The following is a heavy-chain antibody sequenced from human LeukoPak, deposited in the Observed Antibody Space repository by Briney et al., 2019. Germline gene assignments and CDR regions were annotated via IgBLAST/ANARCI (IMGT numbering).Heavy chain of an antibody. Sequence: ASVKVSCKASGYTFTSYGISWLRQAPGQGLEWMGWISAYNGNTNYAQKLQGRVTMTTDTSTSTAYMELRSLRSEDTAVYYCARDTMVRGVISDAFDIWGQGTMVTVSS. J-gene: IGHJ3*02. CDR3: ARDTMVRGVISDAFDI. CDR1: GYTFTSYG. CDR2: ISAYNGNT. D-gene: IGHD3-10*01. V-gene: IGHV1-18*01.